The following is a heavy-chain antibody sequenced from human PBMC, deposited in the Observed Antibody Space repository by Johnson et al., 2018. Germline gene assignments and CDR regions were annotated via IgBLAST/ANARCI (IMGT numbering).Heavy chain of an antibody. Sequence: QVQLQESGAGLVKPSETLSLTCTVSGGPISDSDYFWSWIRQPPGKGLEWLGYMYKSGTTSYTPSLNSRISISEDTSKTQFSLTLESVTAADTAMYYCASSNKNLGGGAAFDIWGQGTMVTVSS. CDR3: ASSNKNLGGGAAFDI. J-gene: IGHJ3*02. CDR2: MYKSGTT. V-gene: IGHV4-30-4*01. D-gene: IGHD3-16*01. CDR1: GGPISDSDYF.